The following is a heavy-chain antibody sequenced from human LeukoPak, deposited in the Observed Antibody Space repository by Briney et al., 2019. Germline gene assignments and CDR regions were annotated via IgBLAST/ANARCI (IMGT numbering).Heavy chain of an antibody. V-gene: IGHV3-74*01. CDR3: ARGTAATAGIDY. CDR1: GFNFSTYW. D-gene: IGHD6-13*01. CDR2: INTDGSAT. Sequence: GGSLRLSCAVSGFNFSTYWIHWVRQAPGKGLVWVSLINTDGSATTYGGSAKGRFNVSRENDKNSLFLEMNSLRVEDTAVYYCARGTAATAGIDYWGQGTLVTVSS. J-gene: IGHJ4*02.